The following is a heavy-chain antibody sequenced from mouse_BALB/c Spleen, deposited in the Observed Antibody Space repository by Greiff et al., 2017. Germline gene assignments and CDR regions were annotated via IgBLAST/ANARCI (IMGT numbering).Heavy chain of an antibody. J-gene: IGHJ3*01. V-gene: IGHV5-4*02. CDR1: GFTFSDYY. Sequence: EVKLMESGGGLVKPGGSLKLSCAASGFTFSDYYMYWVRQTPEKRLEWVATISDGGSYTYYPDSVKGRFTISRDNARNILYLQMSSLRSEDTAMYYCARKAWVITGTRAWFAYWGQGTLVTVSA. CDR3: ARKAWVITGTRAWFAY. D-gene: IGHD4-1*01. CDR2: ISDGGSYT.